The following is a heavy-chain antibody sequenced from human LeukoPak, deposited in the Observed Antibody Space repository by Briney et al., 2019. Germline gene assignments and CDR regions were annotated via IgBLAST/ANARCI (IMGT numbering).Heavy chain of an antibody. CDR1: GGTFSSYA. J-gene: IGHJ4*02. Sequence: SVRVSCKASGGTFSSYAISWVLQAPGQGLEWMGGIIPIFGTANYAQKFQGRVTITADESTSTAYMELSSLRSEDTAVYYCARDSYRQVYYDSSGYYDFDYWGQGTLVTVSS. D-gene: IGHD3-22*01. CDR2: IIPIFGTA. V-gene: IGHV1-69*13. CDR3: ARDSYRQVYYDSSGYYDFDY.